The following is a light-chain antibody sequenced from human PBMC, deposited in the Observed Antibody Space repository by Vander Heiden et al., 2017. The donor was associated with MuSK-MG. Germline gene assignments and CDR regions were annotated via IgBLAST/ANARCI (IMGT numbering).Light chain of an antibody. V-gene: IGKV1-39*01. CDR2: AAS. CDR3: QQTYRTYT. CDR1: ESISTY. J-gene: IGKJ2*01. Sequence: DIQLTQSPFSLSASVGDRVTITCRASESISTYLNWYQYKPGKAPQLLIFAASNLHSGVPSRFSGSGSGRHFTLSISSLQPEDFATYYCQQTYRTYTFGQGTKLEIK.